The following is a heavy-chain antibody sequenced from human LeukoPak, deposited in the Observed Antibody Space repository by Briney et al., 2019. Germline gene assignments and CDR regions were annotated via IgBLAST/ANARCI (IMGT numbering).Heavy chain of an antibody. D-gene: IGHD6-19*01. CDR1: GYSISSGYY. CDR2: IYHAGST. J-gene: IGHJ4*02. Sequence: SETLSLTCTVSGYSISSGYYWGWIRQSPGKGLEWIGSIYHAGSTFHNPPLKSRVTISVDTSKTQFSLKVTSVTAADTAVYYCARGYNSGWYAYWGQGTLVTVSS. V-gene: IGHV4-38-2*02. CDR3: ARGYNSGWYAY.